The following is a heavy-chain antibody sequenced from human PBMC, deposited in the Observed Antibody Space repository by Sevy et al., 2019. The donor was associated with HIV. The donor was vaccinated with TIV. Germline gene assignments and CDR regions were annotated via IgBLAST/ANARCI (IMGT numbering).Heavy chain of an antibody. Sequence: SRTLSLTCTVSGGSITSLYWNWIRQPPGKGLAWIANIYYNDHINYIPSLKSRVTLSLDTSKNQFSLRLSSVTAADTAMYYCAGENAWGRGYSWGQGTLVTVSS. D-gene: IGHD1-26*01. V-gene: IGHV4-59*08. J-gene: IGHJ4*02. CDR1: GGSITSLY. CDR2: IYYNDHI. CDR3: AGENAWGRGYS.